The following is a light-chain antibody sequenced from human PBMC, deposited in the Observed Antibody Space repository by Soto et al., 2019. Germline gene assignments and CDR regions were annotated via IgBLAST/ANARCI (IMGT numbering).Light chain of an antibody. Sequence: VLTQPPSVSGAPGQRVTISCTGSSSNIGAGYDVHWYQQLPGTAPKLLIYGNSNRPSGVPDRFSGSKSGTSASLAITGLQAEDEADYYCQSYDSSLIYVFGTGTRSPS. J-gene: IGLJ1*01. V-gene: IGLV1-40*01. CDR3: QSYDSSLIYV. CDR2: GNS. CDR1: SSNIGAGYD.